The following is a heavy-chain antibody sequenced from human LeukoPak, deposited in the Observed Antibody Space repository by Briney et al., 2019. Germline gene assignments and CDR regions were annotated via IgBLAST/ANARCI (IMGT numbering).Heavy chain of an antibody. Sequence: ASVKVSCKASGYTFTSYGISWVRQAPGQGLEWMGWISAYNGNTNYAQKLQGRVTMTTDTSTSTAYMELRSLRSDDTAVYYCARVGRYYDFWSGYLAFDIWGQGTMVTVSS. V-gene: IGHV1-18*01. J-gene: IGHJ3*02. CDR1: GYTFTSYG. CDR3: ARVGRYYDFWSGYLAFDI. D-gene: IGHD3-3*01. CDR2: ISAYNGNT.